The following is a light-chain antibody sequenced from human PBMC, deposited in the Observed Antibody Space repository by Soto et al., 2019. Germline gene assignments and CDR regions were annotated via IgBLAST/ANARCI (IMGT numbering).Light chain of an antibody. V-gene: IGLV6-57*01. CDR2: EDK. CDR3: QSYDSYDNVWV. Sequence: NFMLTQPQSVSQSPGQTVTFSCTRSSGNIASNYVQWYQQRPGSSPTNVIYEDKRRRSGIPDRFSGSSDSSANSASLTIAGLRAEDEARDYCQSYDSYDNVWVFGGGTKLTVL. J-gene: IGLJ3*02. CDR1: SGNIASNY.